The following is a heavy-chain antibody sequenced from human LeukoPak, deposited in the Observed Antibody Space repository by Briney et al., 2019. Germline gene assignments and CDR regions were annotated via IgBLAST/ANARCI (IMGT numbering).Heavy chain of an antibody. CDR2: ISWNSGSI. J-gene: IGHJ4*02. CDR1: GFTFDDYA. V-gene: IGHV3-9*01. Sequence: GGSLRLSCAASGFTFDDYAMHWVRQAPGKGLEWVSGISWNSGSIGYADSVKGRFTISRDNAKNSLYLQMNSLRAEDTALYYCARGRGGATLAYWGQGTLVTVSS. CDR3: ARGRGGATLAY. D-gene: IGHD1-26*01.